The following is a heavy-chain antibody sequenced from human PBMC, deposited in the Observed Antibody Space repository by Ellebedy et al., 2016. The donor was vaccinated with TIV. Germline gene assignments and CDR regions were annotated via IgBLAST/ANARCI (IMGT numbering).Heavy chain of an antibody. D-gene: IGHD2-2*01. V-gene: IGHV3-7*01. Sequence: GESLKISXAASGFTFSSYWMSWVRQAPGKGLEWVANIKQDGSEKYYVDSVKGRFTISRDNAKNSLYLQMNSLRAEDTAVYYCARASYQLAFDYWGQGTLVTVSS. CDR2: IKQDGSEK. CDR3: ARASYQLAFDY. CDR1: GFTFSSYW. J-gene: IGHJ4*02.